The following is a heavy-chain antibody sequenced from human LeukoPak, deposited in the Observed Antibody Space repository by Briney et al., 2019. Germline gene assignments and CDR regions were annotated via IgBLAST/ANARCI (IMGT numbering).Heavy chain of an antibody. CDR1: GFTFISYA. J-gene: IGHJ4*02. CDR3: AKGIAVAGHY. D-gene: IGHD6-19*01. Sequence: GGSLRLSCAASGFTFISYAMNWVRQAPGKGLEWVSTISGSGGSTYYADSVKGRFTISRDNSKNTLYLQMNSLRAEDTAVYYCAKGIAVAGHYWGQGTLVTVSS. V-gene: IGHV3-23*01. CDR2: ISGSGGST.